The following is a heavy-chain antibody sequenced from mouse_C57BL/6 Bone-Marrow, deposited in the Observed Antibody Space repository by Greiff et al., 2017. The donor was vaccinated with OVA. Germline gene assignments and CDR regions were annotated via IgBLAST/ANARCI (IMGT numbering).Heavy chain of an antibody. CDR2: IAPSDSYI. D-gene: IGHD1-1*01. CDR3: AHYGSILSLHY. J-gene: IGHJ2*02. V-gene: IGHV1-59*01. Sequence: QVQLQQPGAELVRPGTSVKLSCKASGYTFTNYWMHWVKQRPGQGLEWIGEIAPSDSYINYNQKFKGRATLTVDTSSSTAYMNLSSLTSDDSAVYYCAHYGSILSLHYWGRGTSLTVSS. CDR1: GYTFTNYW.